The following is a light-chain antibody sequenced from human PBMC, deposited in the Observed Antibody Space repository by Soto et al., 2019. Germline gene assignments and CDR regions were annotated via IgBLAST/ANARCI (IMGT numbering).Light chain of an antibody. Sequence: EIVLTQSPATLSLSTGERATLSCRASQSVSSYLAWYQQKPGQAPRLLIYDASNRATGIPARFISSVSGTDFTLTISRLEPDDFAVYYCQPRRNWHPENTFGQGTKLEIK. J-gene: IGKJ2*01. CDR2: DAS. CDR3: QPRRNWHPENT. CDR1: QSVSSY. V-gene: IGKV3-11*01.